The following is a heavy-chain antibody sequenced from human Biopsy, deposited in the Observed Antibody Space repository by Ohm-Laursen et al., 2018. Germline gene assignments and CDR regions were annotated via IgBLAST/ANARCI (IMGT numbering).Heavy chain of an antibody. CDR1: GVTLRGYS. D-gene: IGHD2-2*01. J-gene: IGHJ5*02. CDR3: ATEVVPAGIGGHWLDP. CDR2: ISASSSYI. Sequence: GSLRLSCAASGVTLRGYSMNWVRQAPGKGLEWVSSISASSSYIYYAYSVKDRFIVSKENGKNSLYLHMNSLRVEDTAVYYYATEVVPAGIGGHWLDPWGQGTLVTVSS. V-gene: IGHV3-21*01.